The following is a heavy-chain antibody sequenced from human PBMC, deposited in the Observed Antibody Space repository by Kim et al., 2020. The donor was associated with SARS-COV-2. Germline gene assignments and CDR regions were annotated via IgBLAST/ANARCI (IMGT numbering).Heavy chain of an antibody. V-gene: IGHV3-49*04. CDR2: IRSKAYGGTT. Sequence: GGSLRLSCTASGFTFGDYAMSWVRQAPGKGLEWVGFIRSKAYGGTTEYAASVKGRFTISRDDSKSIAYLQMNSLKTEDTAVYYCTRDHSRMVPNYYYYGMDVWGQGTTVTVSS. D-gene: IGHD3-10*01. J-gene: IGHJ6*02. CDR3: TRDHSRMVPNYYYYGMDV. CDR1: GFTFGDYA.